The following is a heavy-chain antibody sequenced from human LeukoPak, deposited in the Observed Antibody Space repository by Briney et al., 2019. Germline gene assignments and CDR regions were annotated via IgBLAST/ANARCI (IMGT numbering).Heavy chain of an antibody. CDR2: IRSKAYGGTT. CDR1: GFTFGDYA. CDR3: TSCSDYYGSGSYTKTFGYYYYMDV. Sequence: GGSLRLSCTASGFTFGDYAMSWVRQAPGKGLEWVGFIRSKAYGGTTEYAASVKGRFTISRDDSKSIAYLQMNSLKTEDTAVYYCTSCSDYYGSGSYTKTFGYYYYMDVWGKGTTVTVSS. J-gene: IGHJ6*03. V-gene: IGHV3-49*04. D-gene: IGHD3-10*01.